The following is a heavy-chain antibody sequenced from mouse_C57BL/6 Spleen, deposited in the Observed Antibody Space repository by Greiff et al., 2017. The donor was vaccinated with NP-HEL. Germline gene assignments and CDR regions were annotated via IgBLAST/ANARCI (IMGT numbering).Heavy chain of an antibody. J-gene: IGHJ2*01. CDR1: GFNIKDYY. CDR3: ARSFITTVVADY. D-gene: IGHD1-1*01. Sequence: VQLKQSGAELVKPGASVKLSCTASGFNIKDYYMHWVKQRTEQGLAWIGRIDPEDGETKYAPKFQGKATITADTSSNTAYLQLSRLTSEDTAVYYCARSFITTVVADYWGQGTTLTVSS. V-gene: IGHV14-2*01. CDR2: IDPEDGET.